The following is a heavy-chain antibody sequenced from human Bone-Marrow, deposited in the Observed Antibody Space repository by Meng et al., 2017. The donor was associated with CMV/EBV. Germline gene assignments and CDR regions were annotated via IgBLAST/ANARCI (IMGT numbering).Heavy chain of an antibody. D-gene: IGHD6-13*01. Sequence: LRLSCTVSGGSINSVGYYWTWIRQHPGKGLEWIGYIYYSGGTNYNPSLQSRVTISVDTSKNQFSLKLSSVTAADTAMYYCARSVGCSSTYCYTYTSSWYPDYWGQGTRVTVSS. V-gene: IGHV4-31*03. CDR1: GGSINSVGYY. CDR2: IYYSGGT. CDR3: ARSVGCSSTYCYTYTSSWYPDY. J-gene: IGHJ4*02.